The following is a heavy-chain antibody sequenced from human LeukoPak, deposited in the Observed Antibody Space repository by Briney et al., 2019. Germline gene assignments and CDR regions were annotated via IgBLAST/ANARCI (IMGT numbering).Heavy chain of an antibody. Sequence: ASVKVSXKASGYTFTGYYMHWVRQAPGQGLEWMGWINPNSGGTNYAQKFQGRVTMTRDTSISTAYMELSRLRSDDTAVYYCARAFMITFGGVIVIPDTDYWGQGTLVTVSS. J-gene: IGHJ4*02. CDR2: INPNSGGT. CDR3: ARAFMITFGGVIVIPDTDY. D-gene: IGHD3-16*02. V-gene: IGHV1-2*02. CDR1: GYTFTGYY.